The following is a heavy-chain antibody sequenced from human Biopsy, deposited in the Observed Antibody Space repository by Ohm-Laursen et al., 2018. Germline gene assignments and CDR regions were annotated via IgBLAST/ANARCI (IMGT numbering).Heavy chain of an antibody. CDR1: GVSINGGRYY. D-gene: IGHD6-19*01. CDR3: ARESALAGDFDS. V-gene: IGHV4-61*01. Sequence: PSDTLSLTCTVSGVSINGGRYYWSWIRQPPGKGLEWLGYISNIGSTNYNPSLKSRVTISVDTSKNHFSLKLTSVTAADTAVYYCARESALAGDFDSWGQGTLVTVSS. J-gene: IGHJ4*02. CDR2: ISNIGST.